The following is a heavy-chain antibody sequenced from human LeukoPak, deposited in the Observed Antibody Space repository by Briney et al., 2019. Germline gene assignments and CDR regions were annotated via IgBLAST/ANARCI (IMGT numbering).Heavy chain of an antibody. D-gene: IGHD5-24*01. CDR1: GFTFSSYA. CDR3: AQIGYNYWYFDL. Sequence: GGSLRLSCAASGFTFSSYAMHWVRQAPGKGLEWVAVISYDGSNKYYADSVKGRFTISRDNSKNTLYLRMNSLRAEDTAVFYCAQIGYNYWYFDLWGRGTLVTVSS. CDR2: ISYDGSNK. V-gene: IGHV3-30-3*01. J-gene: IGHJ2*01.